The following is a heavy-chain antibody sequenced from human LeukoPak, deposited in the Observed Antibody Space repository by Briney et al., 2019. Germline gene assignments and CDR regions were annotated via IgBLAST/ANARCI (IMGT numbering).Heavy chain of an antibody. Sequence: GASVKVSCKASGYTFTGYYMHWVRQAPGQGLEWMGRINPNSGGTNYAQNFQGRVSMTRDTSVSTAYMELSSLRSDDTAVYYCASYPRYSSSPPFDYWGQGTLVTVSS. CDR2: INPNSGGT. D-gene: IGHD6-6*01. CDR3: ASYPRYSSSPPFDY. J-gene: IGHJ4*02. V-gene: IGHV1-2*06. CDR1: GYTFTGYY.